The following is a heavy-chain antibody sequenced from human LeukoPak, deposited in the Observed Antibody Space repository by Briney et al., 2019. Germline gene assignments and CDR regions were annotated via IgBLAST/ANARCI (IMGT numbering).Heavy chain of an antibody. D-gene: IGHD3-10*01. CDR2: ISGSGSYI. J-gene: IGHJ4*02. Sequence: PWGSLRLSCVASGFRFSNYGINWVRQAPRKGLEWVSCISGSGSYIYYADSVKGRFTISRDNAKNSLYLQMNSLRAEDTAVYYCASDSGWGHHDYWGQGTLVTVSS. CDR1: GFRFSNYG. V-gene: IGHV3-21*01. CDR3: ASDSGWGHHDY.